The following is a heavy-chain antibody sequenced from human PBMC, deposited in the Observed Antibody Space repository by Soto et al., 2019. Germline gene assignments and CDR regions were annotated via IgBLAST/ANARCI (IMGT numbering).Heavy chain of an antibody. CDR3: ARDLKDQLPMGRYYYGMDV. D-gene: IGHD2-2*01. CDR1: GFTFSSYS. V-gene: IGHV3-21*01. J-gene: IGHJ6*02. Sequence: EVQLVESGGGLVKPGGSLRLSCAASGFTFSSYSMNWVRQAPGKGLEWVSSISSSSNIYYADSVKGRFTTSRDNAKNSRYLQMNSLRAEDTALYYCARDLKDQLPMGRYYYGMDVWGQGTTVTVSS. CDR2: ISSSSNI.